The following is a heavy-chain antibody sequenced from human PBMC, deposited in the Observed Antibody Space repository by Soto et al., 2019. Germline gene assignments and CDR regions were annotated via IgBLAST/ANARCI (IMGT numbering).Heavy chain of an antibody. D-gene: IGHD6-19*01. CDR2: IIPIFGTA. Sequence: SVKVSCKASRVAFSKFIVTWVRQAPGLGLEWVGGIIPIFGTANYAQKFQGRVTITADESTSTSYMEVNNLRSEDTAVYYCAKVRYSSPLGYYYGMDVWGQGTRVTVSS. CDR3: AKVRYSSPLGYYYGMDV. V-gene: IGHV1-69*13. CDR1: RVAFSKFI. J-gene: IGHJ6*02.